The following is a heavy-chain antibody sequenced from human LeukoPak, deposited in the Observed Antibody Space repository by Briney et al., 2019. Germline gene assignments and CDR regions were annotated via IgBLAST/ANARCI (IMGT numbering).Heavy chain of an antibody. Sequence: PGGSLRLSCAASGFSFSGYAMNWVRRAPGKGLEWVSAISGSGGTIFYADSVKGRFTISRDHSKNTLYLQMNSLRAEDTAVYYCAKVLGSRIAVSDPFDYWGQGTLVTVSS. CDR2: ISGSGGTI. D-gene: IGHD2-21*01. J-gene: IGHJ4*02. CDR3: AKVLGSRIAVSDPFDY. V-gene: IGHV3-23*01. CDR1: GFSFSGYA.